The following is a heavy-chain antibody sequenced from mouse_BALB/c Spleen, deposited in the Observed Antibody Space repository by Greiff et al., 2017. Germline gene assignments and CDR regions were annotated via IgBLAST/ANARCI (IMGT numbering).Heavy chain of an antibody. CDR2: ISYSGST. D-gene: IGHD1-2*01. CDR1: GDSITSGY. CDR3: ARILRLRGYFDY. Sequence: EVQRVESGPSLVKPSQTLSLTCSVTGDSITSGYWNWIRKFPGNKLEYMGYISYSGSTYYNPSLKSRISITRDTSKNQYYLQLNSVTTEDTATYYCARILRLRGYFDYWGQGTTLTVSS. J-gene: IGHJ2*01. V-gene: IGHV3-8*02.